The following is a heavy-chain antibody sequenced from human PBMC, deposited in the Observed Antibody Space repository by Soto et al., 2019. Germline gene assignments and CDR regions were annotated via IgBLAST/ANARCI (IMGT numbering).Heavy chain of an antibody. CDR2: IYHSGSK. V-gene: IGHV4-39*01. CDR1: NGSISSAIYY. J-gene: IGHJ5*02. D-gene: IGHD3-10*01. CDR3: AGRSSLASVQVYFGEISNYNWFDP. Sequence: QLQLQESGPGLVKPSETLSLTCTVSNGSISSAIYYWGWIRQPPGKGLEWIGSIYHSGSKYYNPYLQGRITISSDTSKNQFSLKLSSVTAEDTAVYFCAGRSSLASVQVYFGEISNYNWFDPWGQGTLVTVSS.